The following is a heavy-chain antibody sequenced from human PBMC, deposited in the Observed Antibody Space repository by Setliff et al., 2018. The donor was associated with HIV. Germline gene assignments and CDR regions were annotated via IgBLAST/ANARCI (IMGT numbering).Heavy chain of an antibody. Sequence: GGSLRLSCAVSGFTFSNYGMHWVRQAPGKGLEWVAVIWYDGSNKFYADSVKGRFTISRDNSKNTLSLQMNSLRDEDTAVYYCAKDPGGTSGYYEAAESYFDYWGQGTLVTVSS. CDR3: AKDPGGTSGYYEAAESYFDY. CDR2: IWYDGSNK. V-gene: IGHV3-33*06. J-gene: IGHJ4*02. CDR1: GFTFSNYG. D-gene: IGHD3-22*01.